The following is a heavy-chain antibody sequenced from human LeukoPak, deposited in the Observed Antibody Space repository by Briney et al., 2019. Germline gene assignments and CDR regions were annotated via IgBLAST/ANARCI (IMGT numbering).Heavy chain of an antibody. CDR1: GFTFSSYE. CDR3: ARVPPPMIVGLDIYYYYYMDV. J-gene: IGHJ6*03. D-gene: IGHD3-22*01. CDR2: ISSSGSTI. V-gene: IGHV3-48*03. Sequence: PGGSLRLSCAASGFTFSSYEMNWVRQAPGKGLEWVSYISSSGSTIYYADSVKGRFTISRDNAKNSLYLQMNCLRAEDTAVYYCARVPPPMIVGLDIYYYYYMDVWGKGTTVTISS.